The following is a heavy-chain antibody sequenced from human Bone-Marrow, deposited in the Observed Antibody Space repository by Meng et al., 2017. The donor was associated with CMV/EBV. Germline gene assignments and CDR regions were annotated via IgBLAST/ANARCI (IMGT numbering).Heavy chain of an antibody. CDR1: GFTFSSYG. CDR2: IWYDGSNK. V-gene: IGHV3-33*01. Sequence: GESLKISCAASGFTFSSYGMHWVRQAPGKGLEWVAVIWYDGSNKYYADSVKGRFTISRDNSKNTLYLQMNSLRAEDTAVYYCARDCEEFWSGYYLDYWGQGTLVTVSS. CDR3: ARDCEEFWSGYYLDY. D-gene: IGHD3-3*01. J-gene: IGHJ4*02.